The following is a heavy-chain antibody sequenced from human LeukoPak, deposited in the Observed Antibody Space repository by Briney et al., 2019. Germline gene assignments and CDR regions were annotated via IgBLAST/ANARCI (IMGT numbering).Heavy chain of an antibody. Sequence: PGGSLRLSCAASGFTFSSYGMHWVRQAPGKGLEWVAFIRYDGSNKYYADSVKGRFTISRDNSKNTLYLQMNSLRAEDTAVYYCAKDPVLDSSGLKESDAFDIWGQGTMVTVSS. D-gene: IGHD3-22*01. J-gene: IGHJ3*02. V-gene: IGHV3-30*02. CDR2: IRYDGSNK. CDR1: GFTFSSYG. CDR3: AKDPVLDSSGLKESDAFDI.